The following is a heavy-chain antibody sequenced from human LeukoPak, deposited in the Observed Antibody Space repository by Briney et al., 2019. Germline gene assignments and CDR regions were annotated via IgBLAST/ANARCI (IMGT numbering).Heavy chain of an antibody. D-gene: IGHD3-22*01. CDR1: GFTFSSYA. CDR3: AKDRVRFLDYYDSSGYGMDV. Sequence: PGGSLRLSCAASGFTFSSYAMSWVRQAPGKGLEWVSAISGSGGSTYYADSVKGRFTISRDNSKNTLYLQMNSLRAEDTAVYYCAKDRVRFLDYYDSSGYGMDVWGQGTTVTVSS. V-gene: IGHV3-23*01. J-gene: IGHJ6*02. CDR2: ISGSGGST.